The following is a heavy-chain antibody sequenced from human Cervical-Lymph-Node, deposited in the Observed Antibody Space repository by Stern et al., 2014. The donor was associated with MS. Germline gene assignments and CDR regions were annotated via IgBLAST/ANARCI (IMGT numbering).Heavy chain of an antibody. CDR2: IIPIFETA. J-gene: IGHJ1*01. Sequence: QVQLVESGAEVKKPGSSMKVSCKASGGTFSSDAIGWVRQAPGQGLEWMGGIIPIFETANYAQKFQGRVTLTTDTSTSTAYMELRSLRSDDTAIYYCARGTGDLKHWGQGTLVTVSS. V-gene: IGHV1-69*06. D-gene: IGHD7-27*01. CDR3: ARGTGDLKH. CDR1: GGTFSSDA.